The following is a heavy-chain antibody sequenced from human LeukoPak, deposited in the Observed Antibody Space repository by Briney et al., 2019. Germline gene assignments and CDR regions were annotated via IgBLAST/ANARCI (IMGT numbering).Heavy chain of an antibody. J-gene: IGHJ5*02. V-gene: IGHV3-23*01. Sequence: GGSLRLSCAASGFTFSSYAMSWVRQAPGKGLEWVSAITGRGASTYYADSVKGRFTISRDNSKNTLYLQMNSLRAEDTAVYYCATVMVATTNWFDPWGQGTLVTVSS. CDR1: GFTFSSYA. D-gene: IGHD5-12*01. CDR2: ITGRGAST. CDR3: ATVMVATTNWFDP.